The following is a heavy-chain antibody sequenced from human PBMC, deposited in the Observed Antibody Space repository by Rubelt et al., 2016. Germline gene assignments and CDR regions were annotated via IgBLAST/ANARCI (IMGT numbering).Heavy chain of an antibody. CDR2: INDSGGT. CDR3: ARGRGLLDGDYVDY. CDR1: GGSFTGYS. Sequence: QVQLQQWGAGLLNPSETLSLTCAVYGGSFTGYSWSWIRQPPGKGLEWIGEINDSGGTNYNPSLMSRVTISMDTSKNQFSLNLRTGTAADTAVYYCARGRGLLDGDYVDYWGQGTLVTVSS. D-gene: IGHD3/OR15-3a*01. V-gene: IGHV4-34*02. J-gene: IGHJ4*02.